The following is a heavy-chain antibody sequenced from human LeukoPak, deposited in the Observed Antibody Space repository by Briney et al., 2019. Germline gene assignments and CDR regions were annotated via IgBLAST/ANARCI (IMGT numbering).Heavy chain of an antibody. D-gene: IGHD4-11*01. CDR1: GGTFSSYA. CDR3: ARVVTTFLFDY. Sequence: GASVKVSCKASGGTFSSYAISWVRQAPGQGLEWMGGIIPIFGTANYAQKFQGRVTMTRDMSASTVYMELSSLRSEDTAVYYCARVVTTFLFDYWGQGTLVTVSS. V-gene: IGHV1-69*05. CDR2: IIPIFGTA. J-gene: IGHJ4*02.